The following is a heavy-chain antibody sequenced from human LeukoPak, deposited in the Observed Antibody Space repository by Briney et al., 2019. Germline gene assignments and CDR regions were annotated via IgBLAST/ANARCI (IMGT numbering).Heavy chain of an antibody. V-gene: IGHV3-15*01. CDR2: IKSKTDGGTT. J-gene: IGHJ4*02. Sequence: GSLRLSCAASGFTFSNAWMSWVRQAPGKGLEGVGRIKSKTDGGTTDYAAPVKGRFTISRDDSKNTLYLQMNSLRAEDTAVYYCAKDLWYRGDIVVNQLMGYWGQGTLVTVS. CDR1: GFTFSNAW. D-gene: IGHD2-15*01. CDR3: AKDLWYRGDIVVNQLMGY.